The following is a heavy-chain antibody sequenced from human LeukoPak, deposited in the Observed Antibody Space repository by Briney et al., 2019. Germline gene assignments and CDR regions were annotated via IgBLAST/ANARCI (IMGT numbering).Heavy chain of an antibody. CDR2: IYTSGST. Sequence: SETLSLTCTVSGGSISSYYWSWIRQPAEKGLEWIGRIYTSGSTNYNPSLQSRVTMSVDTSKNQFSLKLSSVSAADTAVYYCARLVVPAADNWFDPWGQGTLVTVSS. J-gene: IGHJ5*02. V-gene: IGHV4-4*07. CDR3: ARLVVPAADNWFDP. CDR1: GGSISSYY. D-gene: IGHD2-2*01.